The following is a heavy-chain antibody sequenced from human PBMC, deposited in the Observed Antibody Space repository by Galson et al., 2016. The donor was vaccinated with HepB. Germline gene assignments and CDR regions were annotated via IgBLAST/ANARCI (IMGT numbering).Heavy chain of an antibody. Sequence: SVKASCKASGYIFTNHAFSWVRQAPGQSLEWMGWIDTKNGNTVYARKLQGRVTMTTDTSTNTAYMELTSLRSDDTAVYYCARDLVDSSGWVDYWGQGTLVTVSS. J-gene: IGHJ4*02. CDR2: IDTKNGNT. D-gene: IGHD6-19*01. V-gene: IGHV1-18*04. CDR3: ARDLVDSSGWVDY. CDR1: GYIFTNHA.